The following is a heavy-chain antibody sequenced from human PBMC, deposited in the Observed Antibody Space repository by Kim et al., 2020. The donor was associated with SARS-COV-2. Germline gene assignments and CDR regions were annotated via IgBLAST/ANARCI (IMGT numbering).Heavy chain of an antibody. CDR3: ARESRDIVVVVAATVGWFDP. D-gene: IGHD2-15*01. Sequence: GGSLRLSCAASGFTFSSYSMNWVRQAPGKGLEWVSYISSSSSTIYYADSVKGRFTISRDNAKNSLYLQMNSLRDEDTAVYYCARESRDIVVVVAATVGWFDPWGQGTLVTVSS. J-gene: IGHJ5*02. CDR2: ISSSSSTI. V-gene: IGHV3-48*02. CDR1: GFTFSSYS.